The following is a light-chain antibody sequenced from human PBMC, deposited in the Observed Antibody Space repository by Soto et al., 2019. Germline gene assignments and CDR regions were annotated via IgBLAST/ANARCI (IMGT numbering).Light chain of an antibody. CDR1: QSVSSSY. J-gene: IGKJ1*01. V-gene: IGKV3-20*01. CDR2: GAS. Sequence: EIVLTQSPGTLSFSPGERATLSCRASQSVSSSYLAWYQQKPGHAPRLLIYGASSRATGIPNRFSGSGSGTDFTLTISGLEPEDFAVYYCQQYSSSPRTFGQGTKVEIK. CDR3: QQYSSSPRT.